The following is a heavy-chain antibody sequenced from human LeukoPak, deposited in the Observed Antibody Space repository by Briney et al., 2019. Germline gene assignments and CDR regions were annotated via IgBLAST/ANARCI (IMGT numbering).Heavy chain of an antibody. D-gene: IGHD2-2*01. Sequence: PGGSLRLSCAASGFTFSSYAMHWVRQAPGKGLEWVAVISYDGSNKYYEDSVKGRFTISRDNSKNTLYLQMNSLRAEDTAVYYCATREGYCSSTSCYRGAFEIWGQGTMVTVSS. CDR3: ATREGYCSSTSCYRGAFEI. CDR2: ISYDGSNK. CDR1: GFTFSSYA. V-gene: IGHV3-30*04. J-gene: IGHJ3*02.